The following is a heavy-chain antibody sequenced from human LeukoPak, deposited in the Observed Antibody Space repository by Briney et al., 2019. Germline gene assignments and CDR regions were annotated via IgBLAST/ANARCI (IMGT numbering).Heavy chain of an antibody. D-gene: IGHD1-26*01. Sequence: GRSLRLSCAPSGFTFSSSAMNWVRQDQGRGREWVSSISSTGGSTYYADSVKGRFTISRDNSKNTLYLQMNSLRAEDTAVYFCAKDRGLSGSFYGFDYWGQGTRVTVSS. CDR2: ISSTGGST. V-gene: IGHV3-23*01. CDR1: GFTFSSSA. J-gene: IGHJ4*02. CDR3: AKDRGLSGSFYGFDY.